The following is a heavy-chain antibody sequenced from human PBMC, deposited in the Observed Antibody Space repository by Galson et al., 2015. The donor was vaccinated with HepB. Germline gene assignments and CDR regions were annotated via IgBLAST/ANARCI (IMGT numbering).Heavy chain of an antibody. D-gene: IGHD5-18*01. V-gene: IGHV3-7*03. Sequence: SLRLSCAASGFTFLSYWMSWVRQAPGKGLEWVANIKQDGSEKYYVDSVKGRFTISRDNAKNSLYLQMNSLRAEDTAVYYCARPNKASYGFYYYYGMDVWGQGTTVTVSS. CDR1: GFTFLSYW. CDR3: ARPNKASYGFYYYYGMDV. CDR2: IKQDGSEK. J-gene: IGHJ6*02.